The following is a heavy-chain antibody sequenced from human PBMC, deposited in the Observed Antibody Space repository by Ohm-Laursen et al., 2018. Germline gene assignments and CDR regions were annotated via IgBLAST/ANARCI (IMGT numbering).Heavy chain of an antibody. CDR1: GFTFSSYS. Sequence: SLRLSCAASGFTFSSYSMNWVRQAPGKGLEWVSSISSSSSYIYYADSVKGRFTISRDNAKNSLYLQMNSLRAEDTAVYYCARARAYCSGGSCYPQYFQHWGQGTLVTVSS. CDR3: ARARAYCSGGSCYPQYFQH. D-gene: IGHD2-15*01. J-gene: IGHJ1*01. V-gene: IGHV3-21*01. CDR2: ISSSSSYI.